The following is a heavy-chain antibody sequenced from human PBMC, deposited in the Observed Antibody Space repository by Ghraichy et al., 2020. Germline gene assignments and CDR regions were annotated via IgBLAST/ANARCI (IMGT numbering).Heavy chain of an antibody. CDR1: GFTFNLYR. CDR3: ATGGTSGSGSQKYYFDH. J-gene: IGHJ4*02. Sequence: LSLTCAASGFTFNLYRMNWVRQAPGEGLEWVSSISVSSNSIYYADSVKGRFTISRDNAGNSLFLQMNSLRDEDTAVYFCATGGTSGSGSQKYYFDHWGQGALVTVSS. V-gene: IGHV3-21*06. CDR2: ISVSSNSI. D-gene: IGHD3-10*01.